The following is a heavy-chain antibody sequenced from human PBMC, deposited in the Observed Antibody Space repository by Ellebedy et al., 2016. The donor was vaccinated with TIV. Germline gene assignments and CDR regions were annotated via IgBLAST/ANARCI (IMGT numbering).Heavy chain of an antibody. J-gene: IGHJ6*02. CDR1: GYTFTSYG. CDR2: ISAYNGNT. Sequence: AASVKVSCKASGYTFTSYGIFWVRQAPGHGLEWMGWISAYNGNTNYTQKLQGRVTMTTDPSTSTAYMELRSLRSDDTAVYYCAQGSYDIMEGYYGTDVWGQGTTVTVSS. V-gene: IGHV1-18*01. D-gene: IGHD3-9*01. CDR3: AQGSYDIMEGYYGTDV.